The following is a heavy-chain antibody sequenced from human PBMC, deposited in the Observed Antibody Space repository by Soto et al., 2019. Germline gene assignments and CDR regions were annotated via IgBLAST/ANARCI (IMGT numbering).Heavy chain of an antibody. CDR1: GYTFTSYG. CDR3: GRGQYYSDTTGYYYIHY. CDR2: ISPSGIST. Sequence: EASVKVSCKASGYTFTSYGISWVRQAPGQGLEWMGWISPSGISTTYAQKFQDRVTLTRDTATSTLYMELSSLRSEDTAVYYCGRGQYYSDTTGYYYIHYWGQGTLVTVSS. D-gene: IGHD3-22*01. J-gene: IGHJ4*02. V-gene: IGHV1-46*03.